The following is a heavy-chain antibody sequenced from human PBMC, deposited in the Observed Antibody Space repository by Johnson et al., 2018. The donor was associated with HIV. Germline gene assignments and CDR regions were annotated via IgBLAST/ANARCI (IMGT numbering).Heavy chain of an antibody. CDR2: ISWNSGSI. CDR1: GFTFDDYA. CDR3: AKDTVGATGGDAFDI. Sequence: VQLVESGGGLVQPGRSLRLSCAASGFTFDDYAMHWVRQAPGKGLEWVSGISWNSGSIGYADSVKGRFTISRDNAKTSLYLQMNSLRAEDPALYYCAKDTVGATGGDAFDIWGQGTMVTVSS. J-gene: IGHJ3*02. V-gene: IGHV3-9*01. D-gene: IGHD1-26*01.